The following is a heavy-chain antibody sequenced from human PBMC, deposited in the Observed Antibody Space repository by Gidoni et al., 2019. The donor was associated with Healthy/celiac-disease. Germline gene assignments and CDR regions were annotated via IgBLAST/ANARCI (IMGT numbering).Heavy chain of an antibody. V-gene: IGHV3-30-3*01. J-gene: IGHJ4*02. CDR2: ISYDGSNK. Sequence: QVQLVESGGGVVQPGRSLSLSCAASGFTFSSSAMPWVRQAPGKGLEWVAVISYDGSNKYYADSVKGRFTISRDNSKNTLYLQMNSLRAEDTAVYYCARSNPSEDCGGDCYGGYFDYWGQGTLVTVSS. CDR3: ARSNPSEDCGGDCYGGYFDY. CDR1: GFTFSSSA. D-gene: IGHD2-21*02.